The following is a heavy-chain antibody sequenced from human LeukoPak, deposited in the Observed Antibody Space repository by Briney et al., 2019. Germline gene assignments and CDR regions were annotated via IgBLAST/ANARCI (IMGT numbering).Heavy chain of an antibody. J-gene: IGHJ4*02. CDR2: FDPEDGET. V-gene: IGHV1-24*01. CDR3: ARALRFTMVRESHFDY. D-gene: IGHD3-10*01. Sequence: GASVKVSCKVSGYTLTELTMHWVRQAPGKGLEWMGGFDPEDGETIYAQKFQGRVTMTEDTSTDTAYMELSSLRSEDTAVYYCARALRFTMVRESHFDYWGQGTLVTVSS. CDR1: GYTLTELT.